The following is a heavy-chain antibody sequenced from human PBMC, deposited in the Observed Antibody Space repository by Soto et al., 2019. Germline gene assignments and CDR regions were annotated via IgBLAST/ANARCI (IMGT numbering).Heavy chain of an antibody. J-gene: IGHJ4*02. CDR2: IWYDASHK. CDR1: GFSFNNYG. Sequence: QVQVVESGGGVVQPGTSLRLSCAASGFSFNNYGMHWVRQAPGKGMEWVAVIWYDASHKYYADSVKGRFTISRDNSKNTLYLQMSSLRCEDTAVYYCARDKTFGGTIGSAFDSWGQGTLVTVSS. V-gene: IGHV3-33*01. CDR3: ARDKTFGGTIGSAFDS. D-gene: IGHD3-16*02.